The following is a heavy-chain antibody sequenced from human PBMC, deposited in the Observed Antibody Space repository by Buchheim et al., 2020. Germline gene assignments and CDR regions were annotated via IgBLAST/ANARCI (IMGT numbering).Heavy chain of an antibody. CDR2: INSDGSST. Sequence: EVQLVESGGGLVQPGGSLRLSSAASGFTFSSYWMHWVRQAPGKGLVWVSRINSDGSSTSYADSVKGRFTISRDNAKNTLYLQMNSLRAEDTAVYYCARDSRRDRMGYCSGGSCYGIDYWGQGTL. CDR1: GFTFSSYW. D-gene: IGHD2-15*01. J-gene: IGHJ4*02. CDR3: ARDSRRDRMGYCSGGSCYGIDY. V-gene: IGHV3-74*01.